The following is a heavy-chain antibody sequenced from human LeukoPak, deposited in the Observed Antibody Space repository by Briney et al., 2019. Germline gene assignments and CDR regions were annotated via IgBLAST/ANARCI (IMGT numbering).Heavy chain of an antibody. V-gene: IGHV4-38-2*02. Sequence: PSETLSLTCTVSGYSISSGYYWGWIRQPPGKGLEWIGSIYHSGSTYYNPSLKSRVTISVDTSKNQFSLKLSSVTAADTAVYYCITMVRGVIMNFDYWGQGTLVTVSS. CDR2: IYHSGST. J-gene: IGHJ4*02. CDR3: ITMVRGVIMNFDY. CDR1: GYSISSGYY. D-gene: IGHD3-10*01.